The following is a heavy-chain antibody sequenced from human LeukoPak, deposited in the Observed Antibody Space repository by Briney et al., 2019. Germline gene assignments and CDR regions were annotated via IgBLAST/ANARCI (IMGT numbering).Heavy chain of an antibody. CDR2: IRSKANSYAT. Sequence: GGSLRLSCAASGFTFSGSTMHWVRQASGKGLEWVGRIRSKANSYATAYAASVKGRFTISRDDSKNTAYLQMNSLKTEDTAVYYCTRISRCGGDCYAFDIWGQGTMVTVSS. J-gene: IGHJ3*02. D-gene: IGHD2-21*02. V-gene: IGHV3-73*01. CDR1: GFTFSGST. CDR3: TRISRCGGDCYAFDI.